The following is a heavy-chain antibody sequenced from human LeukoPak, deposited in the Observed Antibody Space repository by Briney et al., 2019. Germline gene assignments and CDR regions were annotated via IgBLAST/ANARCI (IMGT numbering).Heavy chain of an antibody. CDR3: ARDRSFGRRPLEWLFWFDR. J-gene: IGHJ5*02. CDR1: GFIFRDYY. V-gene: IGHV3-11*01. Sequence: GGSLRLSCTASGFIFRDYYMTWIRQAPGKGLEIVSYISGTGSSIEYADSVKGRFTISRDNAKSSLYLQMNSLRVEDTAVYYCARDRSFGRRPLEWLFWFDRWGQGTLVTVSS. D-gene: IGHD3-3*01. CDR2: ISGTGSSI.